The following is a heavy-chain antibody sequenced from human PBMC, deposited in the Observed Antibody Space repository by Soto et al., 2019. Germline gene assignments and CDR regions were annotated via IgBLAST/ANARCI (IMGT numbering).Heavy chain of an antibody. Sequence: QLQLQESGPGLVKPSETLSLTCTVSGGSISSSSYYWGWIRQPPGKGLEWIGSIYYSGSTYYNPSLMSRDTISVDTSSNQLSLQLSSVTAADTAVYYCARHTIAAAGPFDYWGQGTLVTVSS. CDR1: GGSISSSSYY. D-gene: IGHD6-13*01. CDR3: ARHTIAAAGPFDY. V-gene: IGHV4-39*01. CDR2: IYYSGST. J-gene: IGHJ4*02.